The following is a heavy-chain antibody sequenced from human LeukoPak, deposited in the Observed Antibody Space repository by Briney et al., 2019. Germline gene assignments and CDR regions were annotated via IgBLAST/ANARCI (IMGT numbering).Heavy chain of an antibody. J-gene: IGHJ4*02. CDR1: GFTFSSYA. CDR3: AKDANSGSYYGLFDY. D-gene: IGHD1-26*01. Sequence: GGSLRLSCAASGFTFSSYAMSWVRQAPGKGLEWGSAISSSGGSTYYADSVKGRFTISRDNSKNTLYLQMNSLRAEDTAVYYCAKDANSGSYYGLFDYWGQGTLVTVSS. V-gene: IGHV3-23*01. CDR2: ISSSGGST.